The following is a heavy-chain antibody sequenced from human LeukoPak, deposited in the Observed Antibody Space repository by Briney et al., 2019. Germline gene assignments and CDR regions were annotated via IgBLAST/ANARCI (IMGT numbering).Heavy chain of an antibody. CDR3: AKDGGSDPDSFDI. D-gene: IGHD2-15*01. CDR2: IKPDGSEK. Sequence: PGGSLRLSCEASGFTFSTYWMSWVRQAPGKGLEWVANIKPDGSEKYYVDSVKGRFTISRDNTKNSLYLQMNSLRAEDTAVYYCAKDGGSDPDSFDIWGQGTMVTVSS. V-gene: IGHV3-7*01. J-gene: IGHJ3*02. CDR1: GFTFSTYW.